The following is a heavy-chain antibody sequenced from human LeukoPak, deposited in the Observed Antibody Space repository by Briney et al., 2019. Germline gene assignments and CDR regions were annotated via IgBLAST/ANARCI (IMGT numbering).Heavy chain of an antibody. D-gene: IGHD1-14*01. J-gene: IGHJ4*02. V-gene: IGHV3-48*03. CDR3: VRGDRYFFDF. CDR2: IGNTGRTI. Sequence: GGSLRLSCAAPGFTFSSYEMNWVRQAPGRGLEWVSYIGNTGRTIYYADSVQGRFTISRDNAKNSLYLQMNSLRAEDTAIYYCVRGDRYFFDFWGQGTLVTVSS. CDR1: GFTFSSYE.